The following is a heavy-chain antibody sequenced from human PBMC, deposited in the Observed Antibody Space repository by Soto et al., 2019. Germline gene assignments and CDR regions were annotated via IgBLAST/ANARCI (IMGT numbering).Heavy chain of an antibody. CDR2: IYYSGNT. CDR3: AAQSSGYDFVFDY. V-gene: IGHV4-61*01. Sequence: SETLSLTCTVSGASVRIGSYYWNWIRQPPGKGLEWIGFIYYSGNTNYSPSLKSRVTISTDTSKNQFSLKLSSVTAADTAVYYCAAQSSGYDFVFDYWGQGTLFTVSS. CDR1: GASVRIGSYY. J-gene: IGHJ4*02. D-gene: IGHD3-22*01.